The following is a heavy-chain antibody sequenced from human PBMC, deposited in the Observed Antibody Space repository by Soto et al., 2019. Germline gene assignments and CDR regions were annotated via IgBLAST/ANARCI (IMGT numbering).Heavy chain of an antibody. CDR2: INNSGST. Sequence: PSETLSLTCAVYGGSFSGYYWRWIRQPPGKGLEWIGEINNSGSTNYNPSLKSRVTISVDTSKNQFSLRLASVTAADTAVYYCARLNKPGWFDPWGQGTLVTVSS. V-gene: IGHV4-34*01. CDR3: ARLNKPGWFDP. J-gene: IGHJ5*02. CDR1: GGSFSGYY.